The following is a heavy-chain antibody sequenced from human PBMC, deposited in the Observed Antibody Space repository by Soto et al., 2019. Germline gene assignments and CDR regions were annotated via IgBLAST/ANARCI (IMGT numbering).Heavy chain of an antibody. D-gene: IGHD6-13*01. CDR2: TSAYNGNT. CDR3: ARVVFLVIAAAGTVNWFDP. CDR1: GYTFTSYG. J-gene: IGHJ5*02. V-gene: IGHV1-18*01. Sequence: ASVKVSCKASGYTFTSYGISWVRQAPGQGLEWMGWTSAYNGNTNYAQKLQGRVTMTTDTSTSTAYMELRSLRSDDTAVYYCARVVFLVIAAAGTVNWFDPWGQGTLVTSPQ.